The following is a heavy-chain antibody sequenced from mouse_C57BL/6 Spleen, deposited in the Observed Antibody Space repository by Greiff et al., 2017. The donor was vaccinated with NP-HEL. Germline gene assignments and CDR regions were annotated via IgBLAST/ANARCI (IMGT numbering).Heavy chain of an antibody. D-gene: IGHD2-5*01. Sequence: QVQLQQPGAELVRPGSSVKLSCKASGYTFTSYWMHWVKQRPIQGLEWIGNIDPSDSETHYNQKFKDKATLTVDKSSSTAYMQLSSLTSEDYAVYYCASGDYSNYGGFAYWGQGTLVTVSA. CDR2: IDPSDSET. CDR1: GYTFTSYW. V-gene: IGHV1-52*01. J-gene: IGHJ3*01. CDR3: ASGDYSNYGGFAY.